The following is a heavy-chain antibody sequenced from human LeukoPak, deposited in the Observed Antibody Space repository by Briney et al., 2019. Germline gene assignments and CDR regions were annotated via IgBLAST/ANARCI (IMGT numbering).Heavy chain of an antibody. D-gene: IGHD2-21*02. J-gene: IGHJ4*02. CDR3: ARIYCGGDCYSYYFDY. Sequence: GGSLRLSCVASGFMFNKYGMSWVRQAPGKGLEWVSVISGGGGRTYYGDSVKGRFTISRDNSKNTVYLQMNSLRAEDTAVYYCARIYCGGDCYSYYFDYWGQGTLVTVSS. CDR1: GFMFNKYG. V-gene: IGHV3-23*01. CDR2: ISGGGGRT.